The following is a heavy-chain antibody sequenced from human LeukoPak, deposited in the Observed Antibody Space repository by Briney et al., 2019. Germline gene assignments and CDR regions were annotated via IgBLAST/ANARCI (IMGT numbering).Heavy chain of an antibody. D-gene: IGHD4-17*01. J-gene: IGHJ4*02. V-gene: IGHV1-2*06. CDR2: INPNSGGT. Sequence: ASVKVSCKASGYTFTGYYIHWVRQAPGQGLEWMGRINPNSGGTNYAQKFQGRVTMTRDTSISIASMELSSLKSDDTAVYYCAREGVWVTTIDVNFDYWGQGTLVTVPS. CDR3: AREGVWVTTIDVNFDY. CDR1: GYTFTGYY.